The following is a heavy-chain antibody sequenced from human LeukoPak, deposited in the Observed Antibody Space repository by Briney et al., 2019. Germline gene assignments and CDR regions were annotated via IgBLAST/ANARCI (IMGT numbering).Heavy chain of an antibody. CDR1: GGSISSGGYY. Sequence: SETLSLTCTVSGGSISSGGYYWSWIRQHPGKGLEWIGYIYYSGSTNYNPSLKSRVTISVDTSKNQFSLKLSSVTAADTAVYYCARLLGSQGVKDQGNWFDPWGQGTLVTVSS. V-gene: IGHV4-31*03. J-gene: IGHJ5*02. D-gene: IGHD2-21*01. CDR3: ARLLGSQGVKDQGNWFDP. CDR2: IYYSGST.